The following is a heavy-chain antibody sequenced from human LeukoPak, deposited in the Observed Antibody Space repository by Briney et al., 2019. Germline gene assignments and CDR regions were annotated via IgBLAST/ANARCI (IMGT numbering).Heavy chain of an antibody. CDR1: GGSISSYY. J-gene: IGHJ4*02. Sequence: SETLSLTCTVSGGSISSYYWSWIRQSPGKGLEWIGQIHYTGGTSYNPSLKSRLTVSLDTSKNQFSLKLSSVTAADTAVYYSARAGDSSGWFWQYWGQGTLVTVSS. V-gene: IGHV4-59*01. CDR2: IHYTGGT. CDR3: ARAGDSSGWFWQY. D-gene: IGHD6-13*01.